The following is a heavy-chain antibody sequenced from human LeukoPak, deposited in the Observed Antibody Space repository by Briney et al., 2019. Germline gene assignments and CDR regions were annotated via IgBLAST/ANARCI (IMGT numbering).Heavy chain of an antibody. D-gene: IGHD6-13*01. J-gene: IGHJ4*02. Sequence: PSETLSLTCTVSGYSISSGYYWGWIRQPPGKGLEWIGSIYHSGSTYYNPSLKSRVTISVDTSKNQFSLKLSSVTAADAAVYYCASTYRGAAAIDYWGQGTLVTVSS. CDR2: IYHSGST. CDR3: ASTYRGAAAIDY. V-gene: IGHV4-38-2*02. CDR1: GYSISSGYY.